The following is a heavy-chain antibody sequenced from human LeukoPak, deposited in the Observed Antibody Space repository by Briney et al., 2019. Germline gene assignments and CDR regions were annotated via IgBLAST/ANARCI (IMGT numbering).Heavy chain of an antibody. J-gene: IGHJ6*02. V-gene: IGHV3-23*01. CDR1: GFTFGDYW. D-gene: IGHD2-2*01. CDR3: AKGMEWVVVPAALDV. CDR2: ISGSSSTT. Sequence: GGSLRLSCAGSGFTFGDYWMSWVRQAPGKGLEWVSAISGSSSTTFYADSVKGRFTISRDNSMDTLFLQMNSLRAEDTAVYYCAKGMEWVVVPAALDVWGQGTTVTVSS.